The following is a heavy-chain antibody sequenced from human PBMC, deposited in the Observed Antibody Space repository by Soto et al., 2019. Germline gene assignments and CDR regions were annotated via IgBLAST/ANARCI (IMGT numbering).Heavy chain of an antibody. Sequence: SETLSLTCTVSGGSISSYYWSWIRQPPGKGLEWIGYLYYSGSTNYNPSLKSRVTISVDTSKNQFSLKLSSVTAADTDVYYCACWRGGRYYSGDNAFGIWGGGTMVT. D-gene: IGHD2-15*01. CDR2: LYYSGST. CDR3: ACWRGGRYYSGDNAFGI. CDR1: GGSISSYY. J-gene: IGHJ3*02. V-gene: IGHV4-59*01.